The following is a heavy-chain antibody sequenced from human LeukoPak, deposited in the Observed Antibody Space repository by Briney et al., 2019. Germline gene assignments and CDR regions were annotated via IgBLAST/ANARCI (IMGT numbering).Heavy chain of an antibody. CDR2: IHYSGRT. CDR3: AHWDTSVDY. D-gene: IGHD1/OR15-1a*01. Sequence: SETLSLTCSVSGGSINGDYWSWIRQTPGKGLEWIGYIHYSGRTSYNPSLKSRVTISVDTSMNQFSLKLSSVTAADTAVYYCAHWDTSVDYWGQGTLVTVSS. CDR1: GGSINGDY. J-gene: IGHJ4*02. V-gene: IGHV4-59*12.